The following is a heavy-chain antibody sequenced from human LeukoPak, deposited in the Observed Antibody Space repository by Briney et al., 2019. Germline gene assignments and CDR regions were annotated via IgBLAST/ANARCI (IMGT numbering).Heavy chain of an antibody. CDR1: GFTFSGSA. D-gene: IGHD3-16*02. V-gene: IGHV3-73*01. CDR2: IRSKANSYAT. CDR3: TRRAAVWGSNRYSRDYYYYGMDV. Sequence: GGSLRLSCAASGFTFSGSAMHWVRQASGKGLEWVGRIRSKANSYATAYAASVKGRFTISRDDSKNTAYLQMNSLKTEDTAVYYCTRRAAVWGSNRYSRDYYYYGMDVWGQGTTVTVSS. J-gene: IGHJ6*02.